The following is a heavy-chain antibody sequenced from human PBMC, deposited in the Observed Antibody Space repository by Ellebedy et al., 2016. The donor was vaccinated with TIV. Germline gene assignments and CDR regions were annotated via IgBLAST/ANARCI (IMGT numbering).Heavy chain of an antibody. D-gene: IGHD3-10*01. CDR1: GFTFSSYG. J-gene: IGHJ6*02. Sequence: GESLKISCAASGFTFSSYGMHWVRQAPGKGLEWVAVISYDGSNKYYAASVKGRFTISRDNSKNTLYLPMNSLRAEDTAVYYCWAGGSGSPHYYYYGMDVWGQGTTVTVSS. CDR2: ISYDGSNK. CDR3: WAGGSGSPHYYYYGMDV. V-gene: IGHV3-30*03.